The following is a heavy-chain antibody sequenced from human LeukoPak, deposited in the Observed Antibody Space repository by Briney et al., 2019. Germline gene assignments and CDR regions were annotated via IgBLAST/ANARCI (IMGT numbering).Heavy chain of an antibody. Sequence: GGSLRLSCVASTFPFGNYAMYWFRQAPGKGLEWVAVMSSDGTNEYYADSVKGRFTISRDNAKNSLYLQMNSLRAEDTAVYYCAELGITMIGGVWGKGTTVTISS. CDR3: AELGITMIGGV. CDR2: MSSDGTNE. CDR1: TFPFGNYA. J-gene: IGHJ6*04. V-gene: IGHV3-30*04. D-gene: IGHD3-10*02.